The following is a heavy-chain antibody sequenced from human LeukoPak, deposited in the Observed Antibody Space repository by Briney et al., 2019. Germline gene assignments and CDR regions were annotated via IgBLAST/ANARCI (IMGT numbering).Heavy chain of an antibody. CDR1: GFTFSSYS. V-gene: IGHV3-21*01. Sequence: GGSLRLSCAASGFTFSSYSMNWVRQAPGKGLEWVSSISSSSSYIYYADSVKGRFTISRDNAKNSLYLQMNSLRAEDTAVYYCARVLKAAAGFDYWGQGTLVTASS. CDR3: ARVLKAAAGFDY. D-gene: IGHD6-13*01. CDR2: ISSSSSYI. J-gene: IGHJ4*02.